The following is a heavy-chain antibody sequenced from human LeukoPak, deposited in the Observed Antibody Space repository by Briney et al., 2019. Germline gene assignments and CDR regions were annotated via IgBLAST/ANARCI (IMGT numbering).Heavy chain of an antibody. J-gene: IGHJ3*02. D-gene: IGHD4-17*01. V-gene: IGHV4-34*01. CDR2: INHSGST. Sequence: PSETLSLTCAVYGGSFSGYYWSWIRQPPGKGLEWIGEINHSGSTNYNPSLKSRVTISVDTSKSQFSLKLSSVTAADTAVYYCARPAHDYGDYFYAFDIWGQGTMVTVSS. CDR3: ARPAHDYGDYFYAFDI. CDR1: GGSFSGYY.